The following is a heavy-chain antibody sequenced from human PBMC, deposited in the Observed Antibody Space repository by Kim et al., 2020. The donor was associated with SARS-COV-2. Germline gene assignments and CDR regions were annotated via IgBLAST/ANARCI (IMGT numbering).Heavy chain of an antibody. D-gene: IGHD6-19*01. J-gene: IGHJ4*02. CDR3: AKGPGFSSGSAYFDS. Sequence: DTANGRLTISRDNSRNTLYLLMNSLRAEDTAVYYCAKGPGFSSGSAYFDSWGQGTLVTVSP. V-gene: IGHV3-23*01.